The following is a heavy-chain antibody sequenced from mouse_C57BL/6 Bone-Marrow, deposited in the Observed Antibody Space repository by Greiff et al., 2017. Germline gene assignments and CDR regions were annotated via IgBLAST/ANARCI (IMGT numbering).Heavy chain of an antibody. D-gene: IGHD2-3*01. J-gene: IGHJ1*03. CDR1: GYTFTDYS. CDR2: IYPGSGNT. V-gene: IGHV1-76*01. CDR3: AFRWS. Sequence: VQLQQSGAELVRPGASVKLSCKASGYTFTDYSINWVKQRPGQGLEWIARIYPGSGNTYYNEKFKGKATLTAEKSSSTAYMQLSSLTSEDSAVYFCAFRWSWGTGTTVTVSS.